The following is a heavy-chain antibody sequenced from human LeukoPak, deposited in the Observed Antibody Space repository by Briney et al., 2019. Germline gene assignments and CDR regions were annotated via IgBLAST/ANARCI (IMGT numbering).Heavy chain of an antibody. J-gene: IGHJ1*01. CDR2: IIPILGIA. Sequence: SVKVSCKASGGTFSSYAISWVRQALGQGLEWMGRIIPILGIANYAQKFQGRVTITADKPTSTAYMELSSLRSEDTAVYYCARVITMVRGNTEYFQHWGQGTLVTVSS. D-gene: IGHD3-10*01. CDR3: ARVITMVRGNTEYFQH. CDR1: GGTFSSYA. V-gene: IGHV1-69*04.